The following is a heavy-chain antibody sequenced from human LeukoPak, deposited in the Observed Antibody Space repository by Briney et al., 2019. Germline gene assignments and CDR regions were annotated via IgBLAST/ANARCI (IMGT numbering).Heavy chain of an antibody. CDR3: ARSVRDYYDSSGYYQR. CDR1: GGSFSGYY. J-gene: IGHJ4*02. V-gene: IGHV4-34*01. Sequence: PSETLSLTCAVYGGSFSGYYWSWIRRPPGKGLEWIGEINHSGSTNYNPSLKSRVTISVDTSKNQFSLKLSSVTAADTAVYYCARSVRDYYDSSGYYQRWGQGTLVTVSS. D-gene: IGHD3-22*01. CDR2: INHSGST.